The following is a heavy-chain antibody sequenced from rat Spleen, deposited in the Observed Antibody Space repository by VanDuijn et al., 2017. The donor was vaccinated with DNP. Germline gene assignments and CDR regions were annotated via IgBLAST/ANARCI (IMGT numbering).Heavy chain of an antibody. Sequence: EVQLVESGGGLVQPGRSLKLSCVVSGLTFSDYSMAWVRQAPKRGLEWVATIVYDGSGAYYGDSVTGRFTISRDNAKSTLYLQMDSLRSEDTATYYCTSLLLKWSFDYWGQGVMVTVSS. CDR2: IVYDGSGA. CDR1: GLTFSDYS. CDR3: TSLLLKWSFDY. J-gene: IGHJ2*01. D-gene: IGHD1-1*01. V-gene: IGHV5-7*01.